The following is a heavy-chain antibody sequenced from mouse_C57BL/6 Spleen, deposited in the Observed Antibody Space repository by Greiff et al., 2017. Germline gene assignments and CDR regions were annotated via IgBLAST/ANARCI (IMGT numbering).Heavy chain of an antibody. J-gene: IGHJ3*01. CDR2: IHPNSGST. CDR3: ARSLPFAY. Sequence: QVHVKQSGAELVKPGASVKLSCKASGYTFTSYWMHWVKQRPGQGLEWIGMIHPNSGSTNYNEKFKSKATLTVDKSSSTAYMQLSGLTSEDSAVYYCARSLPFAYWGQGTLVTVSA. V-gene: IGHV1-64*01. CDR1: GYTFTSYW.